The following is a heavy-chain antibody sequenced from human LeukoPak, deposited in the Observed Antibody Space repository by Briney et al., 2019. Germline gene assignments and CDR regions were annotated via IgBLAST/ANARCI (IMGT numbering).Heavy chain of an antibody. V-gene: IGHV3-30-3*01. CDR1: GFTFSSYA. J-gene: IGHJ6*02. CDR3: ATLQDIVVVPAAIGGHFYYYGMDV. CDR2: ISYDGSNK. D-gene: IGHD2-2*02. Sequence: GGSLRLSCAASGFTFSSYAMHWVRQAPGKGLEWVAVISYDGSNKYYADSVKGRFTISRDSSKNTLYLQMNSLRAEDTAVYYCATLQDIVVVPAAIGGHFYYYGMDVWGQGTTVTVSS.